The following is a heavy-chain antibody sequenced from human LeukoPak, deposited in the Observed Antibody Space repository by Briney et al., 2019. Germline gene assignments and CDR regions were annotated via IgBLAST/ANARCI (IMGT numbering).Heavy chain of an antibody. Sequence: ASVKVSCRASDYRFTTYGISWVRQAPGQGLEWMGWISTYNGKTNYAQKLQGRVTMTTDTSTSTAYMELRSLGSDDTAVYYCARGPLWFGQFYFDYWGQGTLVTVSS. CDR3: ARGPLWFGQFYFDY. J-gene: IGHJ4*02. D-gene: IGHD3-10*01. CDR2: ISTYNGKT. CDR1: DYRFTTYG. V-gene: IGHV1-18*01.